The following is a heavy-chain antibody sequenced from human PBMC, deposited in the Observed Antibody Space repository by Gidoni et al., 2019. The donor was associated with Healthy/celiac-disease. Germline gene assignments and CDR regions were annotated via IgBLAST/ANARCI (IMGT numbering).Heavy chain of an antibody. CDR1: GFTFDDYA. CDR3: AKVHPYCSSTSCPFDY. J-gene: IGHJ4*02. V-gene: IGHV3-9*01. D-gene: IGHD2-2*01. CDR2: ISWNSGSI. Sequence: EVQLVESGGGLVQPGRSLRLSCAASGFTFDDYAMHWVRQAPGKGLEWVSGISWNSGSIGYADSVKGRFTISRDNAKNSLYLQMNSLRAEDTALYYCAKVHPYCSSTSCPFDYWGQGTLVTVSS.